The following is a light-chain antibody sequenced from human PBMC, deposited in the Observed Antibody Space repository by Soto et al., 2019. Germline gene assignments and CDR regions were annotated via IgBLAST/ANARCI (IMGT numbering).Light chain of an antibody. CDR2: GAS. J-gene: IGKJ5*01. CDR1: QSVGDR. V-gene: IGKV3-20*01. CDR3: QQYTTSPIT. Sequence: EIVLTQSPGTLSLFPGEGATLSCRASQSVGDRLAWYQQKPGQSPRLLISGASSRATGIPDRFSGGGSGTDFTLTISRLEPEDFALYYCQQYTTSPITFGQGTRLE.